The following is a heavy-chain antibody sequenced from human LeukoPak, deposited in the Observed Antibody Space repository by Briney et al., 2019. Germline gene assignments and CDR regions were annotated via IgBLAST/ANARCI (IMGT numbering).Heavy chain of an antibody. CDR3: AAQAATALDY. CDR2: IYYSGST. V-gene: IGHV4-59*01. CDR1: YGSISSYY. Sequence: SETLSLTCTVSYGSISSYYWNWIPQSPRRGLEWIGYIYYSGSTNYNPSLKSRVTISVDTSKNQFSLKLSSVTAADTAVYYCAAQAATALDYWGQGTLVTVSS. J-gene: IGHJ4*02. D-gene: IGHD6-13*01.